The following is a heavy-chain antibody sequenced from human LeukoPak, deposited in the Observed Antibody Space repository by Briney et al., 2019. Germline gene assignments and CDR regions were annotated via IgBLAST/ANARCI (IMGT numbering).Heavy chain of an antibody. V-gene: IGHV1-18*01. Sequence: ASVRVSCKASGYSFTAYGMTWVRQAPGQGLERRGAITADGDTHYAPSLQGRVSLTTDTSTTTAYMELRSLKPDDTAVYYCARNFEDTSMVRFWGPGTLITVSA. CDR2: ITADGDT. CDR3: ARNFEDTSMVRF. J-gene: IGHJ4*02. CDR1: GYSFTAYG. D-gene: IGHD5-18*01.